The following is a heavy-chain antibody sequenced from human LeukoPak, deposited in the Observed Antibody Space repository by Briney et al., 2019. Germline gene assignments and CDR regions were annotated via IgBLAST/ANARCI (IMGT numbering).Heavy chain of an antibody. J-gene: IGHJ6*02. Sequence: GASVKVSCKASGYTFTGYDINWVRQATGQGLEWMGWMNPNGDNTGYAQKFQGRVTMTRNTSISTAYMELSSLRSEDTAVYYCARGLIIGMDVWGQGTTVTVSS. CDR3: ARGLIIGMDV. CDR1: GYTFTGYD. V-gene: IGHV1-8*01. CDR2: MNPNGDNT.